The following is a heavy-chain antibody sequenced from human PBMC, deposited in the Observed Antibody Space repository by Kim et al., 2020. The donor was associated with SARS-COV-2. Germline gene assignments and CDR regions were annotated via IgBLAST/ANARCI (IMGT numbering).Heavy chain of an antibody. CDR3: ARGFNTMIVVVIKPYYYYGMDV. CDR1: GGSFSGYY. Sequence: SETLSLTCAVYGGSFSGYYWSWIRQPPGKVLEWIGEINHSGSTNYNPSLKSRVTISVDTSKNQFSLKLSSVTAADTAVYYCARGFNTMIVVVIKPYYYYGMDVWGQGTTVTVSS. CDR2: INHSGST. V-gene: IGHV4-34*01. D-gene: IGHD3-22*01. J-gene: IGHJ6*02.